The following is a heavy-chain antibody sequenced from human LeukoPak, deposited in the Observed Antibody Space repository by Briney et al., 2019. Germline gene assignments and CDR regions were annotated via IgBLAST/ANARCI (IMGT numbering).Heavy chain of an antibody. V-gene: IGHV3-66*01. Sequence: GGSLRLSCAASGFTVSSNYMSWVRQAPGKGLEWVSVIYSGGSTYYADSVKGRFTISRDNSKNTLYLQMNSLRAEDTAVYYCARLRWLHHYFDYWGQGTLVTVSS. CDR1: GFTVSSNY. CDR3: ARLRWLHHYFDY. J-gene: IGHJ4*02. D-gene: IGHD5-24*01. CDR2: IYSGGST.